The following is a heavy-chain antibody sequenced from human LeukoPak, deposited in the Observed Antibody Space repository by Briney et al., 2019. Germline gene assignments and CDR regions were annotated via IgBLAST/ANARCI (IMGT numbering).Heavy chain of an antibody. CDR1: EFTFSTYS. V-gene: IGHV3-21*01. Sequence: GEPLRLSCVASEFTFSTYSMNWVRQAPGKGLEWVSIISPDSRSIAYEDSVEGRFTISRDNAKNSLYLQMNSLRAEDTALYYCASSVPKTKIFDYWGQGILVTVSS. D-gene: IGHD1-14*01. J-gene: IGHJ4*02. CDR2: ISPDSRSI. CDR3: ASSVPKTKIFDY.